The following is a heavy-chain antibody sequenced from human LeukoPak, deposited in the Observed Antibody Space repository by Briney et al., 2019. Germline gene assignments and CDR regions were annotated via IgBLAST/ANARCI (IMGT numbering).Heavy chain of an antibody. J-gene: IGHJ4*02. V-gene: IGHV3-23*01. Sequence: GGSLRLSCAASGFTFSSYAMSWVRQAPGKGLEWVSAISGSGGSTYYADSVKGRFTISRDNSKNTLYLQMNSLRAEDTAVYYCAASYDFWSGYPEAPFDYGGQGTLVTVSS. CDR1: GFTFSSYA. CDR2: ISGSGGST. D-gene: IGHD3-3*01. CDR3: AASYDFWSGYPEAPFDY.